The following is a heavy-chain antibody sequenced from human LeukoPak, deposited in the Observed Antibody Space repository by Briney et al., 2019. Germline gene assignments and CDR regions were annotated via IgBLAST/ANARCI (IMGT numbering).Heavy chain of an antibody. V-gene: IGHV3-30*18. CDR2: TSFDGSNQ. J-gene: IGHJ4*02. CDR3: AKGIRDFSWLPSFDW. D-gene: IGHD3-9*01. CDR1: GFTFSTYG. Sequence: GGSLRLSCAASGFTFSTYGMHWVRQAPGKGLEWVAVTSFDGSNQYYADSVKDRFTISRDNFKSTLFLQMNSLRAEDTAVYYCAKGIRDFSWLPSFDWWGQGILVTVSS.